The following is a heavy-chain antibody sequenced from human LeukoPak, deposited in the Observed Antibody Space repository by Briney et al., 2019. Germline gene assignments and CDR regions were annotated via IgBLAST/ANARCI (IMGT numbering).Heavy chain of an antibody. J-gene: IGHJ5*02. CDR1: GGSISSSNDY. CDR3: ARDPSTVPTEYPASLWFDP. V-gene: IGHV4-39*07. CDR2: IYPSGNT. Sequence: SETLSLTCTVSGGSISSSNDYWGWIRQPPGKGLDWIGSIYPSGNTYYNPSLKSRVTISVETSKKQFSLKLSSVTAADTAVYYCARDPSTVPTEYPASLWFDPWGQGTLVTVSS. D-gene: IGHD4-17*01.